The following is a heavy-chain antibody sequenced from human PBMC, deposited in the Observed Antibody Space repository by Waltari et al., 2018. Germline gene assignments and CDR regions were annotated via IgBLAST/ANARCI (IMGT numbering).Heavy chain of an antibody. CDR1: GGSFRGYY. CDR2: INHSGST. Sequence: QVQLQQWGAGLLKPSETLSLTCAVYGGSFRGYYWSWLRQPPGKGLEWIGEINHSGSTNYNPSLKSRVTISVDTSKNQFSLKLSSVTAADTAVYYCASIAARPGLFYYYYMDVWGKGTTVTVSS. V-gene: IGHV4-34*01. D-gene: IGHD6-6*01. CDR3: ASIAARPGLFYYYYMDV. J-gene: IGHJ6*03.